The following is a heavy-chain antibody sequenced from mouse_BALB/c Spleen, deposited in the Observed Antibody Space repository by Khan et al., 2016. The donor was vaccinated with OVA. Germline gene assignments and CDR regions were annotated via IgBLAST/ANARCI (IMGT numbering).Heavy chain of an antibody. Sequence: VQLQESGPELVKPGASLKVSCKASGYTFTDYIIGGVKQSTRQGLEWIGDIFPGSGTPYYNEKFKDKATLTADKSSNTAYMQLSSLTSEDSAVYFCARGGYSVFAYGGQGTLVTGSA. J-gene: IGHJ3*01. CDR3: ARGGYSVFAY. CDR1: GYTFTDYI. D-gene: IGHD2-14*01. V-gene: IGHV1-77*01. CDR2: IFPGSGTP.